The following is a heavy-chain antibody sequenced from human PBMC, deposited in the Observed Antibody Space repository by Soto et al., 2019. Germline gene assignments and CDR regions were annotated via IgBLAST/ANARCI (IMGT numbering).Heavy chain of an antibody. D-gene: IGHD3-3*01. CDR3: VRSPFLAEALDL. CDR2: IYYIGDKE. J-gene: IGHJ3*01. CDR1: GFAFSSYG. V-gene: IGHV3-33*01. Sequence: QVQLVESGGGVVQPGNSLRLSCVASGFAFSSYGMHWVRQAPGKGVEWVSLIYYIGDKEYYADSVRGRFTISRDNSRDTLYLQMNSLRAEDSAVYYCVRSPFLAEALDLWGHGTTVTVSS.